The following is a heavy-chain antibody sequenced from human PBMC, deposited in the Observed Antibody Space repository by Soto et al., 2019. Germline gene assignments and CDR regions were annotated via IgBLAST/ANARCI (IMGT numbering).Heavy chain of an antibody. J-gene: IGHJ6*02. CDR1: GGTFSSYA. D-gene: IGHD2-8*01. Sequence: GASVKVSCKASGGTFSSYAISWVRQAPGQGLEWMGGIIPIFGTANYAQKFQGRVTITADESTSTAYMELSSLRSEDTAVYYCARDWRYCTNGVCYTDYYYYGMDVWGQGTTVTVSS. CDR2: IIPIFGTA. CDR3: ARDWRYCTNGVCYTDYYYYGMDV. V-gene: IGHV1-69*13.